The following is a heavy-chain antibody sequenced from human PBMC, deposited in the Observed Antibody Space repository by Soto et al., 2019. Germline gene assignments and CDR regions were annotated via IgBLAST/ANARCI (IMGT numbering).Heavy chain of an antibody. J-gene: IGHJ6*02. CDR1: GFNFEEYA. D-gene: IGHD3-10*01. CDR2: ISWNSDST. Sequence: EMQLVESGGGSVQPGRSLRLSCTASGFNFEEYAMHWVRQAPGKGLEWVSSISWNSDSTGYGDPVKGRFTIARDNAKNSLYLQMNSLRGEDTALYYCAKETAWGAGNKFGYFGMAVWGQGTTVTVSS. CDR3: AKETAWGAGNKFGYFGMAV. V-gene: IGHV3-9*01.